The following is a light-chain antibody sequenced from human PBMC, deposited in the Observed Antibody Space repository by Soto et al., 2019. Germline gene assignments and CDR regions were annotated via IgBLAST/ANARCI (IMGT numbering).Light chain of an antibody. Sequence: AIPMTQSPSSLSASVGDRVTITCRASQGIRNDLGWYQQKPGKAPKLLIYAASSLQSGVPSRFSGSGSGTEFTLTINSLQPDDFAAYYCQQYYSSLFTFGQGTKLEI. CDR2: AAS. CDR3: QQYYSSLFT. J-gene: IGKJ2*01. CDR1: QGIRND. V-gene: IGKV1-6*01.